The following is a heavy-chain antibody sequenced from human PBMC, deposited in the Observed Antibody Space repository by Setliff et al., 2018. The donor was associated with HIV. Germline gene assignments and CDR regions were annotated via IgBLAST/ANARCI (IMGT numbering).Heavy chain of an antibody. CDR1: GFTFSEYG. J-gene: IGHJ4*02. CDR2: IWYDGSNE. Sequence: GGSLRLSCAASGFTFSEYGIHWVRQAPGKGLEWVAVIWYDGSNEDYADSVKGRFTISRDNSKNTLYLQMSSLRAEDTAIYYCAKPAATNLVHLDYWGQGTLVTVSS. CDR3: AKPAATNLVHLDY. V-gene: IGHV3-33*06. D-gene: IGHD1-26*01.